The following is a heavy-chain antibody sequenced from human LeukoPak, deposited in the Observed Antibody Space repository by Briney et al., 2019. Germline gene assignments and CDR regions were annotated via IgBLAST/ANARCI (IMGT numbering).Heavy chain of an antibody. CDR1: GGSFSGYY. CDR3: ARVAEAAAFDS. J-gene: IGHJ4*02. Sequence: SETLSLTCAVYGGSFSGYYWNWIRQPPGKGLEWTGEINHSGSTNYNPSLKSRVTISVDTSKNQFSLKLSSVTAADTAVYYCARVAEAAAFDSWGQGTLVTVSS. CDR2: INHSGST. V-gene: IGHV4-34*01. D-gene: IGHD6-13*01.